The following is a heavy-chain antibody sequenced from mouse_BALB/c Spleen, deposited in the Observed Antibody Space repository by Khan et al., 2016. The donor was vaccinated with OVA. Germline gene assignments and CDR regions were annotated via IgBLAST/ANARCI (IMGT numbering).Heavy chain of an antibody. CDR1: GFSLTNYA. D-gene: IGHD2-4*01. CDR3: ARACVITTDTLDY. Sequence: QVQLKESGPGLVAPSQSLSITCTVSGFSLTNYAVHWVRQPPGKGLEWLGVIWAGGSTNYNSALLSRLSISKDNSKSQVFLKMNSLPTDDTALYYCARACVITTDTLDYWGQGTTLTVSS. CDR2: IWAGGST. J-gene: IGHJ2*01. V-gene: IGHV2-9*02.